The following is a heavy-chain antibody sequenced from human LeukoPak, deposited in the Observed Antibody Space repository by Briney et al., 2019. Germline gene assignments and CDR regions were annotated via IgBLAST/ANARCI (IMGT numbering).Heavy chain of an antibody. CDR3: ARVGSPSVAGTDYFDY. J-gene: IGHJ4*02. CDR1: RGTFSSYA. Sequence: SVKVSSKASRGTFSSYAISWVRQALGQGLEWMGRIIPILAIANYAQKFQGRVTVTADKSTRTAYMELSSLRSEDTAVYYCARVGSPSVAGTDYFDYWGEGPVVTVSS. CDR2: IIPILAIA. D-gene: IGHD6-19*01. V-gene: IGHV1-69*04.